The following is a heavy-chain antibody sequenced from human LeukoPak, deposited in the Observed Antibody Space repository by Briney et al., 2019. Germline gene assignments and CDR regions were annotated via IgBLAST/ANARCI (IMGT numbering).Heavy chain of an antibody. CDR2: INAGNGHT. CDR1: GYTFNGYA. D-gene: IGHD5-24*01. J-gene: IGHJ4*02. V-gene: IGHV1-3*01. Sequence: WASVKVSCKASGYTFNGYAIHWVRQAPGQRFEWMGWINAGNGHTKYSQNFQGRVTITRDSSANIVYMDVSSLTSEDTAVYYCARGIWSATRVDYYLDNWGRGTLVTVSS. CDR3: ARGIWSATRVDYYLDN.